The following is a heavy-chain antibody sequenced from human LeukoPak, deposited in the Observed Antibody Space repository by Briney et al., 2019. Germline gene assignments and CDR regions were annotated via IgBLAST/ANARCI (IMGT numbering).Heavy chain of an antibody. V-gene: IGHV1-69*06. CDR3: AAGGSGSYNNYYYYYMDV. J-gene: IGHJ6*03. Sequence: ASVKVSCKASGGTFSSYAISWVRQAPGQGLEWMGGIIPIFGTANYAQKFQGRVTMTEDTSTDTAYMELSSLRSEDTAVYYCAAGGSGSYNNYYYYYMDVWGKGTTVTVSS. CDR1: GGTFSSYA. D-gene: IGHD3-10*01. CDR2: IIPIFGTA.